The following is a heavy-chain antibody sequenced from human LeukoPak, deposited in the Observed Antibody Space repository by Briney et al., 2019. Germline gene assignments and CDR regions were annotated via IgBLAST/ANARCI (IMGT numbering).Heavy chain of an antibody. CDR2: VSGSGGYT. CDR1: GFTFSSYA. J-gene: IGHJ4*02. V-gene: IGHV3-23*01. CDR3: AKDRSSGWYTTLDY. Sequence: PGGSLRLSCAASGFTFSSYAITWVRQAPGKGLEWVSAVSGSGGYTSYADSVKGRFTISRDNSKNTLYLQMNSLRAEDTAVYYCAKDRSSGWYTTLDYWGQGVLVTVSS. D-gene: IGHD6-19*01.